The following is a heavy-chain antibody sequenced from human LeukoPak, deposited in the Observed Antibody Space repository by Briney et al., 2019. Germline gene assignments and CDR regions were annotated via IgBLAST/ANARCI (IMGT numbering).Heavy chain of an antibody. CDR3: ARVATGIASEEDY. J-gene: IGHJ4*02. V-gene: IGHV4-30-2*01. CDR2: IYHDGST. CDR1: GGSISSGGYY. Sequence: SETLSLTCTVSGGSISSGGYYWSWIRQPPGKGPEWIGYIYHDGSTYYNPSLKSRVTISVDRSKNQFSLKLSSVTAADTAVYYCARVATGIASEEDYWGQGTLVTVSS. D-gene: IGHD6-13*01.